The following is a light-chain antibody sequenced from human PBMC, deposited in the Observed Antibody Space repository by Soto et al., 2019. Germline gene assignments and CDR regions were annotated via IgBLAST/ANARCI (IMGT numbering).Light chain of an antibody. J-gene: IGLJ1*01. CDR1: SSDVGAYNY. CDR2: EVS. Sequence: QSALTQPASVSGSPGQSITISCTGTSSDVGAYNYVSWYQQQSGKAPKLIIHEVSNRPSGVSNRFSGSKSGNTASLTISGLQAEDEADYYCSSFTSNRAYVFGIRTKVTVL. V-gene: IGLV2-14*01. CDR3: SSFTSNRAYV.